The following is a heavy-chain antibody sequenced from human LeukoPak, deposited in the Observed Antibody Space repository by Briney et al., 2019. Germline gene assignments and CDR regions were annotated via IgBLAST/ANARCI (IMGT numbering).Heavy chain of an antibody. Sequence: GGSLRLSSAASGFTFSSYWMSWVRQAPGKGLEWVANIKQDGSEKYYVDSVKGRFTISRDNAKNSLYLQMNSLRAEDTAVYYCARDRYDFWSGYYTYFDYWGQGTLVTVSS. D-gene: IGHD3-3*01. CDR3: ARDRYDFWSGYYTYFDY. CDR2: IKQDGSEK. J-gene: IGHJ4*02. CDR1: GFTFSSYW. V-gene: IGHV3-7*01.